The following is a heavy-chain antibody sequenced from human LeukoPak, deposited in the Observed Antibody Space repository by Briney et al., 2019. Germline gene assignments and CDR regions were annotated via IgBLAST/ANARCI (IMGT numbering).Heavy chain of an antibody. CDR1: GFTTHYW. CDR3: TRGRHEVLSGPEYYDKYV. D-gene: IGHD2/OR15-2a*01. V-gene: IGHV3-7*01. CDR2: IDRDGRVQ. Sequence: PGGSLRLSCTASGFTTHYWLNWVRQSPGKGLEWVANIDRDGRVQHYVDSVEGRFTISRDSAKNSLALQMHSLRAEDTAVYYCTRGRHEVLSGPEYYDKYVLATPATV. J-gene: IGHJ6*03.